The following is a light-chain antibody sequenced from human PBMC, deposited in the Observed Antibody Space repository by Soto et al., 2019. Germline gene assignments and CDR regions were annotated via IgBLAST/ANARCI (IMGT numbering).Light chain of an antibody. CDR1: QSVSSSY. J-gene: IGKJ2*01. CDR3: QQYGSSPYT. Sequence: EIVLTQSPGTLSLSPGERATLSCRASQSVSSSYLAWYQQKPGQAPRLLIYGASSRATGIPDRFSGSGSVTDFTRTISRLEPEDFAVYDCQQYGSSPYTFGQGTKLEIK. V-gene: IGKV3-20*01. CDR2: GAS.